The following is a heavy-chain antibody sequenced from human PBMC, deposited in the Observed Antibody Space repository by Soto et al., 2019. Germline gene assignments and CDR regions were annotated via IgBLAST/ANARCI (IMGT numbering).Heavy chain of an antibody. D-gene: IGHD2-2*01. CDR1: GFTFSSYC. J-gene: IGHJ4*02. Sequence: QVQLVESGGGVVQPGRSLRLSCAASGFTFSSYCMHWVRQAPGKGLERVAGIWYDGSNNYYADSVKGRFTMSRDNSKNTLYLQMKSLRAEDTAVYSCARVKRGPIVLEPAACFDYWGQGTLVTVSS. CDR2: IWYDGSNN. CDR3: ARVKRGPIVLEPAACFDY. V-gene: IGHV3-33*01.